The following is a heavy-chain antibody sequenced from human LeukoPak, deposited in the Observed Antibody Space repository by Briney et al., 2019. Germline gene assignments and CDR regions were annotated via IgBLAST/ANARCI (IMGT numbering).Heavy chain of an antibody. CDR3: AKDTPDCSGGSCYQEG. J-gene: IGHJ4*02. Sequence: PEGSLRLSCAASGFTFSSYAMSWVRQAPGKGLEWVSVISGSGGSTYYADSAKGRFTISRDNSKNTLYLQMNSLRAEDTAVYYCAKDTPDCSGGSCYQEGWGQGTLVTVSS. CDR2: ISGSGGST. CDR1: GFTFSSYA. D-gene: IGHD2-15*01. V-gene: IGHV3-23*01.